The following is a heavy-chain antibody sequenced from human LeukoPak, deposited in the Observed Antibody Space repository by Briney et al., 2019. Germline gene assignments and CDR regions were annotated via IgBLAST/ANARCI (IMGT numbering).Heavy chain of an antibody. D-gene: IGHD2-2*01. V-gene: IGHV4-30-2*01. Sequence: PSETRSPTCTVSGGSISSGGYYWSWIRQPPGKGLEWIGYIYHSESTCYNPSLKSRVTISVDRSKNQFSLKLSSVTAADTAVYYCARDVGFSGGVVPAAMGGHFDYWGQGTLVTVSS. J-gene: IGHJ4*02. CDR3: ARDVGFSGGVVPAAMGGHFDY. CDR1: GGSISSGGYY. CDR2: IYHSEST.